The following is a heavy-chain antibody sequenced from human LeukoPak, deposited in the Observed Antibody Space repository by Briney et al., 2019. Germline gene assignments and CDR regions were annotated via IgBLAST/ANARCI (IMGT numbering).Heavy chain of an antibody. CDR3: ARYSGSYYDAFDI. Sequence: ETLSLTCAVSGGSISSGGYYWSWIRQPPGKGLEWIGYIYYSGSTNYNPSLKSRVTISVDTSKNQFSLKLSSVTAADTAVYYCARYSGSYYDAFDIWGQGTMVTVSS. J-gene: IGHJ3*02. V-gene: IGHV4-61*08. D-gene: IGHD1-26*01. CDR2: IYYSGST. CDR1: GGSISSGGYY.